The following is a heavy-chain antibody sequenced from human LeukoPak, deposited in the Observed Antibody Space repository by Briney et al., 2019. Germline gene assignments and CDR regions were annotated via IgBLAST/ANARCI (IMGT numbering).Heavy chain of an antibody. CDR3: ATNSYTGSSKNTFNF. CDR2: IWYDGSNK. D-gene: IGHD3-16*01. V-gene: IGHV3-33*01. CDR1: GFIFSTYG. J-gene: IGHJ4*02. Sequence: PGGSLRLSCAASGFIFSTYGMHWVRQAPGKGLEWVAVIWYDGSNKNYADSVKGRFTISRDNSKNTLYLQMNSLRAEDTAVYYCATNSYTGSSKNTFNFWGQGTLVTVSS.